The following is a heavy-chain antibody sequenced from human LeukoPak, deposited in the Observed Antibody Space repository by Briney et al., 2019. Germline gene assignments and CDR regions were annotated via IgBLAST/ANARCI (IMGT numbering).Heavy chain of an antibody. CDR1: GGSISSYY. CDR3: ARARTVYYFDY. V-gene: IGHV4-59*01. Sequence: SETLSLTCTVSGGSISSYYWSWIRQPPGKGLEWIGYIYYSGSTNYNPSLKSRVTMSVDTSKNQFSLKLSSVTAADTAVYYCARARTVYYFDYWGQGTLVTVSS. J-gene: IGHJ4*02. CDR2: IYYSGST.